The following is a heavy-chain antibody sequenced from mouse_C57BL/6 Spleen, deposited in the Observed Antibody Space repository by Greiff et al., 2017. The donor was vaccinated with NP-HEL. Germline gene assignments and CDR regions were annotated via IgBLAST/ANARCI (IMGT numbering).Heavy chain of an antibody. Sequence: VQLQQPGAELVKPGASVKLSCKASGYTFTSYWMQWVKQRPGQGLEWIGEIDPSDSYTNYIQKFKGKATLTVDTSSSTAYMQLRSLTSEDSSVYYCARNYYGSSYYFDYWGQGTTLTVSS. J-gene: IGHJ2*01. D-gene: IGHD1-1*01. CDR2: IDPSDSYT. CDR1: GYTFTSYW. V-gene: IGHV1-50*01. CDR3: ARNYYGSSYYFDY.